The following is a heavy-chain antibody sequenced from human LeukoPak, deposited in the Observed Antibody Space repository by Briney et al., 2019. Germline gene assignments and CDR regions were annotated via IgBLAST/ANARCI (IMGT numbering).Heavy chain of an antibody. CDR1: GGSINSDY. J-gene: IGHJ6*02. V-gene: IGHV4-59*01. Sequence: KPSETLSLTCSVSGGSINSDYWSWIRQCPGKGLEWIGYMFYTGSTNYNPSLKSRVTMSLATSKTQFSLKLSSVTPADTAVYYCARVSVVYGMDVWGQETTVTVSS. CDR3: ARVSVVYGMDV. CDR2: MFYTGST.